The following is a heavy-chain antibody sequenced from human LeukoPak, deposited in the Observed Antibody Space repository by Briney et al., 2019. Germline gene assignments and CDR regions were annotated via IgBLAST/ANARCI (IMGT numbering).Heavy chain of an antibody. CDR3: LRTPHIAAAGGFQH. D-gene: IGHD6-13*01. CDR1: GYTFITYG. V-gene: IGHV1-2*02. CDR2: INPDTGGT. J-gene: IGHJ1*01. Sequence: GASVKVSCKASGYTFITYGISWVRQAPGQGPEWMGWINPDTGGTNYQGRVTMTRDTSINTAYMELSRLRSDDTAVYYCLRTPHIAAAGGFQHWGQGTLVTVSS.